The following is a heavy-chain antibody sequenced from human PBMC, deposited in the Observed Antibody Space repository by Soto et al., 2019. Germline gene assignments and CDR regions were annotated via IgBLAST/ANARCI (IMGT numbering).Heavy chain of an antibody. Sequence: ASVKVSCKASGYTFTGYYMHWVRQAPGQGLEWMGWINPNSGGTNYAQKFQGWVTMTRDTSISTAYMELSRLRSDDTAVYYCARSQWFGEPDDPPDYWGQGTLVTVSS. CDR2: INPNSGGT. CDR1: GYTFTGYY. V-gene: IGHV1-2*04. CDR3: ARSQWFGEPDDPPDY. D-gene: IGHD3-10*01. J-gene: IGHJ4*02.